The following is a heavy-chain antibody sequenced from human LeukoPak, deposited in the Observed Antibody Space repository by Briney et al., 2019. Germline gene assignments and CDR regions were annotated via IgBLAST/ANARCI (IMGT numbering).Heavy chain of an antibody. CDR2: IYYSGST. D-gene: IGHD3-22*01. Sequence: SETLSLTCTVSGGSISSSSYYWGWIRQPPGKGLEWIGSIYYSGSTYYNPSLKSRVTISVDTSKNQFSLKLSSVTAADTGVYYCARGRRYYYDSSGYYYLDYWGQGTLVTVSS. J-gene: IGHJ4*02. V-gene: IGHV4-39*07. CDR3: ARGRRYYYDSSGYYYLDY. CDR1: GGSISSSSYY.